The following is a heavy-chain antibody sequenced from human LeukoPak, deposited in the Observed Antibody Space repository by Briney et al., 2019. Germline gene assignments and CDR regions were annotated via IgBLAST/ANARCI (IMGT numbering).Heavy chain of an antibody. Sequence: GASVKVSCKASGYTFTSYDINWVRQATGQGLEWMGRMNPNSGNTGYAQKFQGRVTMTRNTSISTAYMELSSLRSEDTAVYYCARGPSYYYGPGRYDDWGQGTLVTVSS. CDR3: ARGPSYYYGPGRYDD. CDR1: GYTFTSYD. V-gene: IGHV1-8*01. CDR2: MNPNSGNT. D-gene: IGHD3-10*01. J-gene: IGHJ4*02.